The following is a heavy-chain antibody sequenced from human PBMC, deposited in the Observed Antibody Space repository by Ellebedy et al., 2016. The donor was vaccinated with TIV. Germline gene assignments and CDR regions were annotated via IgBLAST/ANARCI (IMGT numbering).Heavy chain of an antibody. D-gene: IGHD6-13*01. V-gene: IGHV3-74*01. CDR2: INSDGGAT. Sequence: GESLKISCAASGFTFSSYRMHWVRQAPGQGLVWVSHINSDGGATSYVDSVKGRFTISRDNAKNTLYLQMNSLRAEDTAVYYCARASIAATTTGNWFDPWGQGTLVTVTS. J-gene: IGHJ5*02. CDR3: ARASIAATTTGNWFDP. CDR1: GFTFSSYR.